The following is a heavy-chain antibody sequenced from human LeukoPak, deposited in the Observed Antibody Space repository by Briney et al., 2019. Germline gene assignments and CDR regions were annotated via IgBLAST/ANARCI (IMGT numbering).Heavy chain of an antibody. D-gene: IGHD3-10*01. CDR1: GGSFSGYY. Sequence: SETLSLTCAVYGGSFSGYYWSWIRQPPGKGLEWTGEINHSGSTNYNPSLKSRVTISVDTSKNQFSLKLSSVTAADTAVYYCARSTMVRGVIIRGRIYFQHWGQGTLVTVSS. CDR2: INHSGST. CDR3: ARSTMVRGVIIRGRIYFQH. V-gene: IGHV4-34*01. J-gene: IGHJ1*01.